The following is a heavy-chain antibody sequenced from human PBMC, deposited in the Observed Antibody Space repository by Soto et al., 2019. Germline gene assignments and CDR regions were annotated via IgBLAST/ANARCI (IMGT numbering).Heavy chain of an antibody. Sequence: QITLKESGPTLVKPTQTLTLTCTFSGFSLDTSGVGVGWIRQPPGKTLEWLARIYWDDVKRYSPSLNSRLTITNDTSKNPVVLRMTNVDPVDTATYYCAHIFDFDWVWAFEYWGQGALVTVSS. CDR1: GFSLDTSGVG. D-gene: IGHD3-9*01. V-gene: IGHV2-5*02. J-gene: IGHJ4*02. CDR2: IYWDDVK. CDR3: AHIFDFDWVWAFEY.